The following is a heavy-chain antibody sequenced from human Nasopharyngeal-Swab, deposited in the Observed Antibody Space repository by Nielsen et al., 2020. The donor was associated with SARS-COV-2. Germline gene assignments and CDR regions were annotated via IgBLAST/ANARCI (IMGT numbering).Heavy chain of an antibody. CDR2: VNHRGST. Sequence: WIRQPPGKGLEWIAEVNHRGSTNYNPSLKSRVTISMDRSKNQFSLKVTSVTAADTAVYYCARSGLFILGPYSYYYMDVWGKGTTVTVSS. CDR3: ARSGLFILGPYSYYYMDV. V-gene: IGHV4-34*01. D-gene: IGHD2-21*01. J-gene: IGHJ6*03.